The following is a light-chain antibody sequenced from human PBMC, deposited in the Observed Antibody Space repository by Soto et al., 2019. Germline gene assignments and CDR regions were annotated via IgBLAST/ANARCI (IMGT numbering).Light chain of an antibody. V-gene: IGLV2-8*01. CDR3: SAFAGSSHVV. CDR1: SSDVGGYNY. CDR2: EVS. Sequence: QSALTQPPSASGSPGQSVAISCTGTSSDVGGYNYVSWYQQHPGKAPKLIIYEVSKRPSGVPDRFSGSKAGNTASLTVSGLQAEDEADYYCSAFAGSSHVVFGGGPKLTVL. J-gene: IGLJ2*01.